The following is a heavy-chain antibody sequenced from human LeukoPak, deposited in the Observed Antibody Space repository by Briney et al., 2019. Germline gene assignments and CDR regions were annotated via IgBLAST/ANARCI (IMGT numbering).Heavy chain of an antibody. V-gene: IGHV3-33*01. J-gene: IGHJ3*02. CDR1: GFTFSGYV. D-gene: IGHD7-27*01. CDR2: IWNDGSNK. CDR3: ASATGDNDAFDI. Sequence: GGSLRLSCAASGFTFSGYVMHWVRQAPGKGLEWVAVIWNDGSNKYFADSVKGRLTISRDSSKNTLYLQMNSLRAEDTAVYYCASATGDNDAFDIWGQGTMVTVSS.